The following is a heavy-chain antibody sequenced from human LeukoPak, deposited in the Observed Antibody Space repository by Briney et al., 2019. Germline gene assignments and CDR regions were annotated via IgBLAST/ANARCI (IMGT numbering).Heavy chain of an antibody. J-gene: IGHJ4*02. CDR1: GFTFDRYT. CDR3: AKEMDTMFFDY. Sequence: GGSLRLSCAASGFTFDRYTIHWVRQTPGKGLEWVSLAGWLGGTTYYADSVRGRFTISRDSGKNSVYLQMNSLTTDDTAFYYCAKEMDTMFFDYWGQGALVTVSS. V-gene: IGHV3-43*01. CDR2: AGWLGGTT. D-gene: IGHD3-10*02.